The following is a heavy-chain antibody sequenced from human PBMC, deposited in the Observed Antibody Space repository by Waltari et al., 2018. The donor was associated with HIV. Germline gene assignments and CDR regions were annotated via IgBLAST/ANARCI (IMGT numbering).Heavy chain of an antibody. CDR1: GGSFSGYY. D-gene: IGHD2-2*01. CDR3: ARVKYCSSTSCSGPFGY. V-gene: IGHV4-34*01. J-gene: IGHJ4*02. Sequence: QVQLQQWGAGLLKPSETLSLTCVVYGGSFSGYYWSWIRQPPGKGLEWIGEINHSGSTNYKPSRRSRVTISVDTSKNQISLKLSSVTAADTAVYYCARVKYCSSTSCSGPFGYWGQGTLVTVSS. CDR2: INHSGST.